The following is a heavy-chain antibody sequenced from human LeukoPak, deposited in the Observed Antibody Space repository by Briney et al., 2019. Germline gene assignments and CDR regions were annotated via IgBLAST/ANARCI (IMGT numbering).Heavy chain of an antibody. V-gene: IGHV4-59*08. Sequence: PSETLSLTCTVSGVSISSYYWSWIRQPPGKGLEWIGYIYYSGSTNYNPSLKSRVTISVDTPKNQFSLKLSSVTAADTAVYYCARHGKLGLYAFDIWGQGTMVTVSS. CDR2: IYYSGST. D-gene: IGHD7-27*01. CDR1: GVSISSYY. CDR3: ARHGKLGLYAFDI. J-gene: IGHJ3*02.